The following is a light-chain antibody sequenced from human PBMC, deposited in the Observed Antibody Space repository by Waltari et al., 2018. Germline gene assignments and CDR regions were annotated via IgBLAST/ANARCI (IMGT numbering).Light chain of an antibody. CDR3: AAWDDSLNGLYV. V-gene: IGLV1-44*01. J-gene: IGLJ1*01. CDR2: SNN. Sequence: QSVLTQPPSASGTPGQRVTISCSGSSSNIGSNTVTWYQQLPGTAPKLLIDSNNRRPSGVPDRFSGSNSGTSASLAISGLQSEDEADYYCAAWDDSLNGLYVFGTGTKVTVL. CDR1: SSNIGSNT.